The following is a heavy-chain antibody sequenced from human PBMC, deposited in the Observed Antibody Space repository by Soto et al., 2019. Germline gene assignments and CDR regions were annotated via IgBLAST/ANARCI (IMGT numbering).Heavy chain of an antibody. CDR1: GFSLSTSGVG. J-gene: IGHJ4*01. CDR2: IYWDDDK. V-gene: IGHV2-5*02. Sequence: QITLKESGPTLVKPTQTLTLTCTFSGFSLSTSGVGVGWIRQPPGKALEWLALIYWDDDKRYSPSLKSRLTITKDTSKNQGVPTMTNKDPVDTAKYYRAPRRVPMTDFDLRGQGTLVNVFS. CDR3: APRRVPMTDFDL. D-gene: IGHD3-10*01.